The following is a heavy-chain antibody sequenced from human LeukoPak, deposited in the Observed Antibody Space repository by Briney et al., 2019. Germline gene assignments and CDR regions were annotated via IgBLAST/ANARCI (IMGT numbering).Heavy chain of an antibody. CDR3: ACEDNPAITASGADH. CDR2: TYYSGSS. J-gene: IGHJ4*02. CDR1: GGSISSYY. V-gene: IGHV4-59*01. Sequence: PSETLSLTCTVSGGSISSYYWSWIRQPPGKGLEWIGYTYYSGSSNYKPSLKSRVTMSVDTSRNQFSLELRSVTAADTAVYYCACEDNPAITASGADHWGQGTLVTVSS. D-gene: IGHD6-13*01.